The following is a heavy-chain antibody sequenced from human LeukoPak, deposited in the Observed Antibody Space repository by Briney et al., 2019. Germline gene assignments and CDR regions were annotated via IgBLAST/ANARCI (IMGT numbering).Heavy chain of an antibody. CDR2: IYYSGST. Sequence: SETLSLTCTVSGGSINTYYWSWIRQPPVQGLEWIGYIYYSGSTNYNPSLKSRVTISVDTSKNQFSLKLSSVTAADTAVYFCARGLNWFDPWGQGTLVTVSS. J-gene: IGHJ5*02. CDR1: GGSINTYY. CDR3: ARGLNWFDP. V-gene: IGHV4-59*01.